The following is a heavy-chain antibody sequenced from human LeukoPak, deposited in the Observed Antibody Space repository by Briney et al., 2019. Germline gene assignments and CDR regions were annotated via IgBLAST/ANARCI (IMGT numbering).Heavy chain of an antibody. D-gene: IGHD2-2*01. V-gene: IGHV3-30*03. J-gene: IGHJ6*02. CDR1: GFTFSSYS. CDR2: ISYDGSNK. CDR3: ARARVVPAAYHGYYYYYGMDV. Sequence: PGGSLRLSCAASGFTFSSYSMTWVRQAPGKGLEWVAVISYDGSNKYYADSVKGRFTISRDNSKNTLYLQMNSLRAEDTAVYYCARARVVPAAYHGYYYYYGMDVWGQGTTVTVSS.